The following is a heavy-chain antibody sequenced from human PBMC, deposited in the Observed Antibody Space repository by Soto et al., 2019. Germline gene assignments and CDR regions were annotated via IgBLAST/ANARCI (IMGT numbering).Heavy chain of an antibody. CDR2: ISRSSSYI. D-gene: IGHD2-15*01. V-gene: IGHV3-21*01. CDR1: GFTFSSYT. J-gene: IGHJ4*02. Sequence: EVPLVESGGGLVKPGGSLRLSCAASGFTFSSYTMNWVRQAPGKGLEWVSSISRSSSYIYFADSVKGRFTISRDNPTNALYLQMNSLIAEDTAVYYCGAATGAYWGQGTLVTVSS. CDR3: GAATGAY.